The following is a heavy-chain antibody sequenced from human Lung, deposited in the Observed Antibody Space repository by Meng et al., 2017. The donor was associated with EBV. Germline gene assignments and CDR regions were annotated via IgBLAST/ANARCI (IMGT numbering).Heavy chain of an antibody. CDR2: INTNTGNP. CDR3: ARKYSLSYSRFDY. D-gene: IGHD1-26*01. V-gene: IGHV7-4-1*02. J-gene: IGHJ4*02. CDR1: GYTFTDYG. Sequence: QVKLVQSESQLKKPGASVKVSCKASGYTFTDYGLHWVRQAPGQRLEWMGWINTNTGNPTYAQGFTGRFVFSLDTSVSTTYLQISGLEAEDAAVYYCARKYSLSYSRFDYWGQGSLVTVSS.